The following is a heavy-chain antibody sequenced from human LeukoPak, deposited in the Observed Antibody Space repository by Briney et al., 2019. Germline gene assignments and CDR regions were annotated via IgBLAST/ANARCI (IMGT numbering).Heavy chain of an antibody. CDR2: IYYTGST. Sequence: ETLSLTCTVSGGSISSYYWSWIRQPPGKGLEWIGNIYYTGSTYYNASLQSRVTISIDTSKNQFSLRLNSVTAADTAMYYCVKSGGYGLIDYWGQGTLVTVSS. J-gene: IGHJ4*02. V-gene: IGHV4-59*04. CDR3: VKSGGYGLIDY. D-gene: IGHD1-26*01. CDR1: GGSISSYY.